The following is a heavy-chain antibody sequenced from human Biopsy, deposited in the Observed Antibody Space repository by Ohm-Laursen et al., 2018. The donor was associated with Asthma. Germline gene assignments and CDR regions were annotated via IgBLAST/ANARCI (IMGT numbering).Heavy chain of an antibody. V-gene: IGHV3-9*01. CDR2: ISWNSGSI. D-gene: IGHD2-21*01. J-gene: IGHJ4*02. CDR1: GFTFDDYG. Sequence: SLRLSCAASGFTFDDYGMHWVRHAPGKGLEWVSGISWNSGSIGYADSVKGRFTISRDNAKNSLYLQMNSLRVEDTALYYCAKAALGDIGKDYWGQGTLVTGSS. CDR3: AKAALGDIGKDY.